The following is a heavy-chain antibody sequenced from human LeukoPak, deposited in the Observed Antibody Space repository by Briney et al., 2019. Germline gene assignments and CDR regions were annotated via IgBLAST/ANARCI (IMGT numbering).Heavy chain of an antibody. V-gene: IGHV4-38-2*02. CDR2: IYHSGST. Sequence: PSETLSLTCTVSGYSISSGYYWGWIRQPPGKGLEWIGSIYHSGSTYYNPSLKSRVTISVDTSKNQFSLKLSSVTAADTAVYYCARLETYYYMDVWGKGTTVTVSS. J-gene: IGHJ6*03. CDR1: GYSISSGYY. CDR3: ARLETYYYMDV.